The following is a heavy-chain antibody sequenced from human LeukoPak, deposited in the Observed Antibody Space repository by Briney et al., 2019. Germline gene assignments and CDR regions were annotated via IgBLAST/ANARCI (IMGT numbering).Heavy chain of an antibody. CDR1: GFTVSSNY. V-gene: IGHV3-53*01. J-gene: IGHJ4*02. CDR2: IYSGGST. D-gene: IGHD3-22*01. Sequence: GGSLRLSCAASGFTVSSNYMSWVRQAPGKGLEWVSVIYSGGSTYSADSVKGRFTISRDNSKNTLYLQMNSLRAEDTAVYYCARDSNYDTSSHYYWGQGTLVTVSS. CDR3: ARDSNYDTSSHYY.